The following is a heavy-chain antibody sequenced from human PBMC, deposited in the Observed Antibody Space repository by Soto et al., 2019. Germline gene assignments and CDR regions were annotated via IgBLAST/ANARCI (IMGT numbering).Heavy chain of an antibody. D-gene: IGHD3-22*01. CDR2: ISSSGSTI. J-gene: IGHJ4*02. CDR1: GFTFSDYY. CDR3: AKIESRFFYDSTGYYPFDY. V-gene: IGHV3-11*01. Sequence: GGSLRLSCAASGFTFSDYYMSWIRQAPGKGLEWVSYISSSGSTIYYADSVKGRFTISRDNSKNTVYLQMNSLRAEGTAVYYCAKIESRFFYDSTGYYPFDYWGQGTLVTVSS.